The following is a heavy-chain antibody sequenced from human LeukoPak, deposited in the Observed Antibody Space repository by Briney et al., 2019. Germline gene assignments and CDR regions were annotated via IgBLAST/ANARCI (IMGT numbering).Heavy chain of an antibody. Sequence: SETLSLTCTVSGGSISSGDYYWSWIRQPPGKGLEWIGYIYYSESTYYNPSLKSRVTISVDTSKNQFSLKLSSVTAADTAVYYCARSITMVRGVPSPNWFDPWGQGTLVTVSS. CDR3: ARSITMVRGVPSPNWFDP. J-gene: IGHJ5*02. D-gene: IGHD3-10*01. CDR2: IYYSEST. V-gene: IGHV4-30-4*01. CDR1: GGSISSGDYY.